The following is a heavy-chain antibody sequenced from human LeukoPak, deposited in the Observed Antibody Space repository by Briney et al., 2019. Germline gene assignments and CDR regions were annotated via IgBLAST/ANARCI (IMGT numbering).Heavy chain of an antibody. CDR2: ITTSSGQI. V-gene: IGHV3-21*01. Sequence: SGGSLRLSCAASGLTFSSYPMSWVRQAPGKGLEWGSYITTSSGQIYYGDSVKGRFTISRDNAKNSLYLQMNSLRAEDTAVYYCARERVTTTAFDIWGQGKMVTVSS. CDR1: GLTFSSYP. D-gene: IGHD5-12*01. CDR3: ARERVTTTAFDI. J-gene: IGHJ3*02.